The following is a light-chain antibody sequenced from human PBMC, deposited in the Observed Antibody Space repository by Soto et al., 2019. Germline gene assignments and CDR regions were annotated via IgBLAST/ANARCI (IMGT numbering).Light chain of an antibody. CDR1: NSNIGAGYD. CDR2: GDN. CDR3: HSYDSGLSGSV. J-gene: IGLJ3*02. V-gene: IGLV1-40*01. Sequence: QSVLTQPLSVSGAPGQRVTISCTGGNSNIGAGYDVHWYRQISGTAPKLLIYGDNNRPSGVPDRFSGSKSGTSASLAITGLQAEDEADYYCHSYDSGLSGSVFGGGTKLTVL.